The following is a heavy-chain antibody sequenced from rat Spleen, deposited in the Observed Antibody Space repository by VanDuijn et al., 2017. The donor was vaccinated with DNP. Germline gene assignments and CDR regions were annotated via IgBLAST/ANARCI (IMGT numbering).Heavy chain of an antibody. CDR1: GFSFTNYY. CDR3: VRWNSGHFDY. V-gene: IGHV5-25*01. D-gene: IGHD4-3*01. J-gene: IGHJ2*01. Sequence: EVQLVESGGGLVQPGRSMKLSCVASGFSFTNYYMAWVRQAPAKGLEWVAYIGSPAYAPYYTDSVKGRFTISRDNAKNTLYLQMNSLRSEDMATYYCVRWNSGHFDYWGQGVMVPVSS. CDR2: IGSPAYAP.